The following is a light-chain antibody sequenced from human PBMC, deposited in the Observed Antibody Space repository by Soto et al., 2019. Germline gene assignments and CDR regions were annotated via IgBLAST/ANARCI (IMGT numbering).Light chain of an antibody. CDR3: QQYNTWPPTT. V-gene: IGKV3-11*01. CDR1: QSVSTY. J-gene: IGKJ5*01. Sequence: ILLTQSPAPQSLSPGERATLSCRASQSVSTYLAWYQHKPGQAPRLLIYDASSRATDIPARFSGSGSGTDFTLTISSLEPEDFAVYYCQQYNTWPPTTFGQGTRLEIK. CDR2: DAS.